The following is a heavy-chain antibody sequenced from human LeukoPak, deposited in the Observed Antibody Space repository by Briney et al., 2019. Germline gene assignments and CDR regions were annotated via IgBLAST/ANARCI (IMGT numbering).Heavy chain of an antibody. J-gene: IGHJ5*02. D-gene: IGHD3-22*01. Sequence: ASVKVSCKASGYTFTSYDINWVRQATGQGLEWMGWMNPNSGNTGYAQKFQGRVTMTRNTSISTAYMELSSLRSEDAAVYYCALYYYDSSGYKNWFDPWGQGTLVTVSS. CDR3: ALYYYDSSGYKNWFDP. CDR1: GYTFTSYD. CDR2: MNPNSGNT. V-gene: IGHV1-8*01.